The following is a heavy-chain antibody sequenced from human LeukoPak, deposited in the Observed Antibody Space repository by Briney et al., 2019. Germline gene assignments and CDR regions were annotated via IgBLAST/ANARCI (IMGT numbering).Heavy chain of an antibody. D-gene: IGHD3-22*01. CDR1: GGSFSGYY. V-gene: IGHV4-34*01. J-gene: IGHJ4*02. CDR2: INQSGST. CDR3: TRRSERYYDSSGYYFDY. Sequence: SETLSLTCAVYGGSFSGYYWSWIRQPPGKGLEWIGEINQSGSTNYNPSLKSRVTISVDTSKNQFSLKLSSVTAADTAVYYCTRRSERYYDSSGYYFDYWGRGTLVTVSS.